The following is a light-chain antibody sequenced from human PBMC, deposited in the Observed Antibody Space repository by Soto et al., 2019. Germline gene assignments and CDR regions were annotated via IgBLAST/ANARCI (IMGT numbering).Light chain of an antibody. CDR1: SSDVGGYDF. CDR3: CSYAGSYTLGV. J-gene: IGLJ3*02. Sequence: QSALTQPRSVSGSPGQSVTISCTGTSSDVGGYDFVSWYQQHPGKAPQLMIYDVTKRTSVVTDRFSGSKSGNSASLTISGLQAEDEADYYCCSYAGSYTLGVFGGGTKLTVL. CDR2: DVT. V-gene: IGLV2-11*01.